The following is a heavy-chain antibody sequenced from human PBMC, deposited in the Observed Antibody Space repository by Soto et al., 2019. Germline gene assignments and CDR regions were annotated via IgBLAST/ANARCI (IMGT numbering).Heavy chain of an antibody. J-gene: IGHJ5*02. CDR3: ARGRGSENRTPQQKWFDP. Sequence: GASVKVSCKASGYTFTGYYMHWVRQAPGQGLEWMGWINPNSGGTNYAQKFQGWVTMTRDTSISTAYMELSRLRSDDTAVYYCARGRGSENRTPQQKWFDPWGQGTLVTVSS. V-gene: IGHV1-2*04. D-gene: IGHD2-15*01. CDR2: INPNSGGT. CDR1: GYTFTGYY.